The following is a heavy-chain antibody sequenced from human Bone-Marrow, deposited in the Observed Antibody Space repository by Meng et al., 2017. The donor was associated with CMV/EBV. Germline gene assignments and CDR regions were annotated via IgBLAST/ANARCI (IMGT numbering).Heavy chain of an antibody. CDR2: IIPIFGTA. D-gene: IGHD4-17*01. J-gene: IGHJ2*01. Sequence: QVQLVQSGAGVKKPGSSVKVSCKASGGTFSSYAISWVRQAPGQGLEWMGGIIPIFGTANYAQKFQGRVTITADESTSTAYMELSSLRSDDTAVYYCARDPPLLEYGPPFDLWGRGTLVTVSS. CDR3: ARDPPLLEYGPPFDL. V-gene: IGHV1-69*12. CDR1: GGTFSSYA.